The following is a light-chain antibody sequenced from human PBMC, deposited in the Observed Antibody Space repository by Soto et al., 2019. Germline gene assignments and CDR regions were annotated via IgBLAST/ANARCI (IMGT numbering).Light chain of an antibody. CDR2: EVS. J-gene: IGLJ2*01. Sequence: QSALTQPRSVSGSPGQSVTISCTGTSSDVGGYNYVSWYQHHPGKAPKFIIYEVSNRPSGVSNRFSGSKSGNTASLTISGSQAEDEADYYCCSYAGSYTHVVFGGGTNVTVL. CDR1: SSDVGGYNY. V-gene: IGLV2-11*01. CDR3: CSYAGSYTHVV.